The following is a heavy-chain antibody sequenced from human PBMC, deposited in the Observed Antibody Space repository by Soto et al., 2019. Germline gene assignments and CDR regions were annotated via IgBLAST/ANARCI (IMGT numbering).Heavy chain of an antibody. J-gene: IGHJ5*02. CDR1: GGSISSSY. V-gene: IGHV4-4*07. Sequence: SETLSLTCSVSGGSISSSYWNWIRQPAGKGLEWIGRFYTSGSTNYNPSLKSRVTMSVDTSKNQFSLRLSSVTAADTAVYYCARDHLAGFDPWGQGTLVTVSS. CDR2: FYTSGST. CDR3: ARDHLAGFDP.